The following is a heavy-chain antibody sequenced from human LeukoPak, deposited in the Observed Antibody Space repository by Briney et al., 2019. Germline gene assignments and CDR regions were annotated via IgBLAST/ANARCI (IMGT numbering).Heavy chain of an antibody. J-gene: IGHJ3*02. CDR1: GFTFSSWA. Sequence: GRSLRLSCAASGFTFSSWAMHWVRQAPGKGLEWVAVIWYDGGNKYYVDSVKGRFTISRDNSKNTVYLQMNSLRAEDTAVYYCARVFGGSGWYDAFDIWGQGTMVTVSS. V-gene: IGHV3-33*01. D-gene: IGHD6-19*01. CDR2: IWYDGGNK. CDR3: ARVFGGSGWYDAFDI.